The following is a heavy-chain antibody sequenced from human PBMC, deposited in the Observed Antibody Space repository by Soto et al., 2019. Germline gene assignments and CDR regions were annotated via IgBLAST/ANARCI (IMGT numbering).Heavy chain of an antibody. V-gene: IGHV3-74*01. CDR2: IKTDGSST. D-gene: IGHD3-3*01. Sequence: EVQLVESGGGLVQPGGSLRLSCAASGFTFSAYWIHWVRQAPEKGLEWVSRIKTDGSSTDYADSVKGRFTISRDNAKNILYLRMDSLRVEDTAVYYCAKREGNTFGLFHWGQGTLVTVSS. J-gene: IGHJ4*02. CDR1: GFTFSAYW. CDR3: AKREGNTFGLFH.